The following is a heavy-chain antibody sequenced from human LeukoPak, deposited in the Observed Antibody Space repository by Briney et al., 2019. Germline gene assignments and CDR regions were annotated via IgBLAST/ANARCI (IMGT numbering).Heavy chain of an antibody. CDR3: ARSSHNNYWYFDY. CDR2: IYWNGGST. J-gene: IGHJ4*02. V-gene: IGHV3-20*04. CDR1: GFIFDDHG. D-gene: IGHD1-1*01. Sequence: RSGGSLRLSCAASGFIFDDHGMSWARQAPGKGLEWVSGIYWNGGSTGYADSVKGRFTISRDNAKNSLYLQMNSLRAEDTALYYCARSSHNNYWYFDYWGQGTLVTVSS.